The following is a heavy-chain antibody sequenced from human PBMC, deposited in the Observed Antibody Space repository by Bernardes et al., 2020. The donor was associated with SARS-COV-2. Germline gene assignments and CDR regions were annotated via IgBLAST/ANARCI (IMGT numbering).Heavy chain of an antibody. Sequence: GSLRLSCVASGFTFSASSMHWVRQVSGKGLEWVGRIRAKAYGGTTEYAASVKGRFTISRDDSKSVAYWQMNGLKTEDTAVYYCTRRVLTPGYWGQGTLVTVSS. D-gene: IGHD2-8*01. J-gene: IGHJ4*02. CDR3: TRRVLTPGY. CDR1: GFTFSASS. V-gene: IGHV3-49*04. CDR2: IRAKAYGGTT.